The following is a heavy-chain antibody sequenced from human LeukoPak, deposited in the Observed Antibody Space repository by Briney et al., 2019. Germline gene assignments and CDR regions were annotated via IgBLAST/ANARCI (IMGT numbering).Heavy chain of an antibody. CDR3: AADLRSSSWYPERVRS. J-gene: IGHJ4*02. Sequence: PSETLSLTCTVSGGSISSSSYYWSWIRQPPGKGLEWIGYIYYSGSTNYNPSLKSRVTISVDTSKNQFSLKLSSVTAADTAVYYCAADLRSSSWYPERVRSWGQGTLVTVSS. CDR1: GGSISSSSYY. V-gene: IGHV4-61*05. D-gene: IGHD6-13*01. CDR2: IYYSGST.